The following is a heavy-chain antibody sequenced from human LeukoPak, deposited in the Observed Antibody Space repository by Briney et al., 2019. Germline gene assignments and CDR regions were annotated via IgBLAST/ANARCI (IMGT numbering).Heavy chain of an antibody. J-gene: IGHJ4*01. CDR3: VRDRTTVITMYYFDY. Sequence: SQTLSLTCAISGDSVSSNSAAWNWIRQSPSRGLEWLGRTYYRSKWYIDYAESLKGRIIINSDTSKNQFSLQLISVTPEDTAVYYCVRDRTTVITMYYFDYWGHGTLVTVSP. D-gene: IGHD4-23*01. V-gene: IGHV6-1*01. CDR2: TYYRSKWYI. CDR1: GDSVSSNSAA.